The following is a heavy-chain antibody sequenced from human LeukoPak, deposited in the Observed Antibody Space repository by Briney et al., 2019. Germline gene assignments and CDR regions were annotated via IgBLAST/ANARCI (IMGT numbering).Heavy chain of an antibody. CDR2: IYPGDSDT. CDR1: GYSFTSYW. J-gene: IGHJ5*02. V-gene: IGHV5-51*01. CDR3: ARRYYYGSGSWDPYDP. Sequence: GESLKISCKGSGYSFTSYWIGWVRQMPGKGLEWMGTIYPGDSDTRYSPSFQGQVTISADKSISTAYLQWSSLKASDTAMYYCARRYYYGSGSWDPYDPWGQGTLVTVSS. D-gene: IGHD3-10*01.